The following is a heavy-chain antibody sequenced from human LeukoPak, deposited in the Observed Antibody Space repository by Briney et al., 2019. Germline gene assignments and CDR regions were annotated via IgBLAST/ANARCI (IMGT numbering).Heavy chain of an antibody. CDR3: AKDMSYSSSSYPDY. D-gene: IGHD6-6*01. CDR2: ISWNSGSI. Sequence: GGSLRLSCAASGFTVSSNYMSWVRQAPGKGLEWVSGISWNSGSIGYADSVKGRFTISRDNAKNSLYLQMNSLRAEDTALYYCAKDMSYSSSSYPDYWGQGTLVTVSS. V-gene: IGHV3-9*01. J-gene: IGHJ4*02. CDR1: GFTVSSNY.